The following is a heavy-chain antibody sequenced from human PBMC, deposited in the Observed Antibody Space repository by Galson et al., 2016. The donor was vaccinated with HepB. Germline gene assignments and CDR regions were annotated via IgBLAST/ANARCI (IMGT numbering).Heavy chain of an antibody. CDR1: GFTFSSYG. Sequence: SLRLSCAASGFTFSSYGMQWVRQAPGKGLEWVALISHDGRTKFYADSVKGRFTISRDTSKSTLYLQMNSLRDEDTAVYYCARDLSGSYYFDYYYTDVWGKGTTVTVSS. V-gene: IGHV3-30*03. J-gene: IGHJ6*03. D-gene: IGHD3-10*01. CDR3: ARDLSGSYYFDYYYTDV. CDR2: ISHDGRTK.